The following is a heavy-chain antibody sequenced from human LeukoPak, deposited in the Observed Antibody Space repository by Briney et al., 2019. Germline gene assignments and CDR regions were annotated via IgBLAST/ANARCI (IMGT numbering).Heavy chain of an antibody. CDR2: IIPIFGTA. CDR3: ATAAPGIAAAGPSYYYYYGMDV. V-gene: IGHV1-69*13. Sequence: SVKVSCKASGGTFSSYAISWVRQAPGQGLEWMGGIIPIFGTANYAQKFQGRVTMTEDASTDTAYMELSSLRSEDTAVYYCATAAPGIAAAGPSYYYYYGMDVWGQGTTVTVS. CDR1: GGTFSSYA. D-gene: IGHD6-13*01. J-gene: IGHJ6*02.